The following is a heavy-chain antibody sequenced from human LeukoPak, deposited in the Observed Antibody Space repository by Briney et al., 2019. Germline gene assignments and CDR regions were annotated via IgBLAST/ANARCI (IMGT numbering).Heavy chain of an antibody. D-gene: IGHD6-19*01. CDR3: AKDRGSGWANYFDY. Sequence: GGSLRLSCEASGFTFSSYWMSWVRQAPGKGLEWVANIKTDGSEKYYVDSVKGRFTISRDNAKNSLYLQMNSLTAEDTAVYYCAKDRGSGWANYFDYWGQGTLVTVSS. J-gene: IGHJ4*02. V-gene: IGHV3-7*03. CDR2: IKTDGSEK. CDR1: GFTFSSYW.